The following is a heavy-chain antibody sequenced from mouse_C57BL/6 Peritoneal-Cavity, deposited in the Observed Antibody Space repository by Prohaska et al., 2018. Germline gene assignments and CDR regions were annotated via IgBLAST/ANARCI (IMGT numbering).Heavy chain of an antibody. Sequence: TEYNEKFKGKATLTSDTSSSTAYMQLSSLTSEDSAIYFCARDGATVVAKRDYAMDYWGQGTSVTGSS. CDR3: ARDGATVVAKRDYAMDY. J-gene: IGHJ4*01. D-gene: IGHD1-1*01. CDR2: T. V-gene: IGHV1-58*01.